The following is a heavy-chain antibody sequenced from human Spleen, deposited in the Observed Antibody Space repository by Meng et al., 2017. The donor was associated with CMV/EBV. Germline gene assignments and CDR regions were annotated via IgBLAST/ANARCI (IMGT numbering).Heavy chain of an antibody. CDR3: ARIRFGY. V-gene: IGHV1-69*04. J-gene: IGHJ4*02. Sequence: SSVKVSCKACGDTLNSYAISWVRQAPGQGLEWMGRIIPMVGIPKYAQKFQDRLTITADKSTSAAYMELTSLRSEDTAVYYCARIRFGYWGQGTLVTVSS. D-gene: IGHD3-16*01. CDR1: GDTLNSYA. CDR2: IIPMVGIP.